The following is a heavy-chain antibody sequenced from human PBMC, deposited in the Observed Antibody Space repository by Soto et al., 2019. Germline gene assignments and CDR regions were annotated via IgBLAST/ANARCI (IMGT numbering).Heavy chain of an antibody. CDR3: AAGGTRWLHSPFDY. Sequence: QVHLVQSGAEVKKPGASVKVSCKVSGHTLTEFSMHWVRQAPGKGLEWMGGFDPEDGEIMYAQKFQGRVTMTEDTSTDPAYMELSSLRSEDTAVYYCAAGGTRWLHSPFDYRGQGTLVTVSS. D-gene: IGHD1-1*01. CDR2: FDPEDGEI. J-gene: IGHJ4*02. V-gene: IGHV1-24*01. CDR1: GHTLTEFS.